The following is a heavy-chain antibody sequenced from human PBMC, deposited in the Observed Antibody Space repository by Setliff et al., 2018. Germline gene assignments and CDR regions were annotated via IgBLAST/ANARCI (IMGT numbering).Heavy chain of an antibody. CDR1: GGSISSGGYY. V-gene: IGHV4-31*03. CDR3: ARDRRIVGARHAFDI. Sequence: KPSETLSLTCTVSGGSISSGGYYWSRIRQHPGKGLEWIGYIYYSGSTYYNPSLKSRVTISVDTSKNQFSLKLSSVTAADTAVYYCARDRRIVGARHAFDIWGQGTMVTVSS. J-gene: IGHJ3*02. D-gene: IGHD1-26*01. CDR2: IYYSGST.